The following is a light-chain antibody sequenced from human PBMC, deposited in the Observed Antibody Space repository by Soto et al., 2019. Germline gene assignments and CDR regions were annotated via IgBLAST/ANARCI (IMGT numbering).Light chain of an antibody. CDR1: SSDVGGSNY. CDR2: DVS. J-gene: IGLJ1*01. CDR3: GSYTSSSTLYV. Sequence: QSVLTQPASVSRSPGQSITISCTGTSSDVGGSNYVSWYQQHPGKAPKLMIYDVSNRPSGVSNRFSGSKSGNTASLTISGLQAEDEADYYCGSYTSSSTLYVFGTGTKLTVL. V-gene: IGLV2-14*01.